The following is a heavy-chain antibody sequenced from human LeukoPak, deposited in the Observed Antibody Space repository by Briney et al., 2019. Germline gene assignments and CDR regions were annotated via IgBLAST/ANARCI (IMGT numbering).Heavy chain of an antibody. V-gene: IGHV1-18*01. J-gene: IGHJ5*02. D-gene: IGHD6-13*01. CDR3: ARVSAAAAYNWFDP. Sequence: QKFQGRVTMTTDTSTSTAYMELRSLRSDDTAVYYCARVSAAAAYNWFDPWGQGTLVTVSS.